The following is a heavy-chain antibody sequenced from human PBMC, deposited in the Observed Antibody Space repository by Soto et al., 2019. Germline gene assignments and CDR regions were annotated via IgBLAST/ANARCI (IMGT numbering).Heavy chain of an antibody. CDR3: AKSRYSDSSGDFYDY. Sequence: GGSLRLSCAASAFTFNNYAMSWVRQAPGKGLEWVSGIGSSGRTTYYADSVKGRFTISRDNSNNTLFLQMNSLRAEDTAVYYCAKSRYSDSSGDFYDYWGQGTLVTVSS. V-gene: IGHV3-23*01. D-gene: IGHD3-22*01. CDR1: AFTFNNYA. CDR2: IGSSGRTT. J-gene: IGHJ4*02.